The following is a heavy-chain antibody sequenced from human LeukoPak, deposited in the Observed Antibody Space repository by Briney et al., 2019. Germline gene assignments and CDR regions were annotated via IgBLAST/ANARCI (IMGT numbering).Heavy chain of an antibody. Sequence: PGGSLRLSCAASGLTFDDSAMHWVRQVPGKGLEWVSGINRSGGTAGYADSVKGRFTISRDNAKNSLYLQMSSLRADDTAVYYCARGGSYRAPDYNYYYGMDVWGQGTTVTVSS. J-gene: IGHJ6*02. CDR3: ARGGSYRAPDYNYYYGMDV. CDR1: GLTFDDSA. D-gene: IGHD3-16*02. CDR2: INRSGGTA. V-gene: IGHV3-9*01.